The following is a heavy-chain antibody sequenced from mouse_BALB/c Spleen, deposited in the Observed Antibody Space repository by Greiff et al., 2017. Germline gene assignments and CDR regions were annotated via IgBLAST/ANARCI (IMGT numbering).Heavy chain of an antibody. CDR1: GYNFTSYW. CDR2: IYPGSGST. Sequence: QVQLKQPGAELVKPGTSVKLSCKASGYNFTSYWINWVKLRPGQGLEWIGDIYPGSGSTNYNEKFKSKATLTVDTSSSTAYMQLSSLASEDSALYYCASTAFAYWGQGTLVTVSA. CDR3: ASTAFAY. J-gene: IGHJ3*01. V-gene: IGHV1-55*01. D-gene: IGHD1-2*01.